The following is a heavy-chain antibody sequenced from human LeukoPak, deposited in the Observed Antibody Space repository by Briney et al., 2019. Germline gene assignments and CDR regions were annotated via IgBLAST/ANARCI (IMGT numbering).Heavy chain of an antibody. Sequence: PSETLSLTCAVSGSSISSDGYSWSWIRQPPGKGLERIGYAYHRGSTYYNPSLKSRVTISADRSKNQFSLKLRSVTAADTAVYYCARVGYYDFWSGYPRETYFFYYYYYMDVWGKGTTVTVSS. CDR2: AYHRGST. V-gene: IGHV4-30-2*01. D-gene: IGHD3-3*01. J-gene: IGHJ6*03. CDR3: ARVGYYDFWSGYPRETYFFYYYYYMDV. CDR1: GSSISSDGYS.